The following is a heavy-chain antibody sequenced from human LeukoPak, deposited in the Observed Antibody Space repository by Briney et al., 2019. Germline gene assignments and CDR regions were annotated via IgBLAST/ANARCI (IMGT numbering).Heavy chain of an antibody. CDR3: ASSLAALLDY. CDR1: GYTLTAYF. D-gene: IGHD6-6*01. J-gene: IGHJ4*02. V-gene: IGHV1-2*02. Sequence: PSVKASGRLSGYTLTAYFMPWVQKPPGQGLEWMGWINPNSGGTNYAQKFQGRVTMTRDTSISTAYMELSRLRSDDTAVYYCASSLAALLDYWGQGTLVTVSS. CDR2: INPNSGGT.